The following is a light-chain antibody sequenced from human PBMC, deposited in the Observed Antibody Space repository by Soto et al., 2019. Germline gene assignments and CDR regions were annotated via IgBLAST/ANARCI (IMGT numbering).Light chain of an antibody. V-gene: IGKV3-15*01. CDR2: GAS. Sequence: EIVMTQSPATLSVSPGERVTLSCRASQSVTSSLAWYQHKPGQAPRLLISGASTGATGISARFSGSGSGTEFTLTINSLQSEDFAIYYCQQYSNWPVTFGGGTKVDIK. CDR3: QQYSNWPVT. CDR1: QSVTSS. J-gene: IGKJ4*01.